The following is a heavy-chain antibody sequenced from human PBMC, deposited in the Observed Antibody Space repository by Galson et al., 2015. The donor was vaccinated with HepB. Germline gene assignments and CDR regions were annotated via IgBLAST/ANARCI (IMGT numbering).Heavy chain of an antibody. CDR2: VSRSGDNT. D-gene: IGHD1-26*01. V-gene: IGHV3-23*01. J-gene: IGHJ4*02. CDR3: AKAHVGAQGYFDS. CDR1: GFTFDNYA. Sequence: SLRLSCAASGFTFDNYAMSWVRQAPGKGPEWVSVVSRSGDNTYYADSVEGRFTTSRDNSNNMLYVQMNSLRGEDTAVYYCAKAHVGAQGYFDSWGQGTLFTVSS.